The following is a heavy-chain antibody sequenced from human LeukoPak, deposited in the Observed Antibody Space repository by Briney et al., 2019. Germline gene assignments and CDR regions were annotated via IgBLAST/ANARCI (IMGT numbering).Heavy chain of an antibody. Sequence: PGGSLRLSRAASGFTFSDYYMSWIRQAPGKGLEWISYISSSGSTMYYADSVMGRFTVSRDNANNSLYLQMNSLRAEDTAVYYCARRHSGIAAPFDYWGQGTLVTVSS. V-gene: IGHV3-11*01. CDR3: ARRHSGIAAPFDY. CDR2: ISSSGSTM. CDR1: GFTFSDYY. D-gene: IGHD6-13*01. J-gene: IGHJ4*02.